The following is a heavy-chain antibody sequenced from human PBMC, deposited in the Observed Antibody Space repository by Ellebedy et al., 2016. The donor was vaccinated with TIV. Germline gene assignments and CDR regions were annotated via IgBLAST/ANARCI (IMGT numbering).Heavy chain of an antibody. V-gene: IGHV4-59*13. CDR1: GGSISSYY. Sequence: SETLSLXXTVSGGSISSYYWSWIRQPPGKGLEWIGYIYYSGSTNYNPSLKSRVTISVDTSKNQFSLKLSSVTAADTAVYYCARVSSGSEAFDIWGQGTMVTVSS. CDR2: IYYSGST. J-gene: IGHJ3*02. CDR3: ARVSSGSEAFDI. D-gene: IGHD3-22*01.